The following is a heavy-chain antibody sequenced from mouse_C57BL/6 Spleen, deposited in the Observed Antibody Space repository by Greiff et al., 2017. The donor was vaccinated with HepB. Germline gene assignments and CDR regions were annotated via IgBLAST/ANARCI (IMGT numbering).Heavy chain of an antibody. J-gene: IGHJ4*01. Sequence: VQLQQSGPELVKPGASVKMSCKASGYTFTDYNMHWVKQSHGKSLEWIGYINPNNGGTRYNQKFKGKATLTVNKYSSKAYMELRSLTSGDSAVYYWGRMGGLLEGGAMDYWGQGTSVTVSS. V-gene: IGHV1-22*01. CDR3: GRMGGLLEGGAMDY. D-gene: IGHD2-3*01. CDR2: INPNNGGT. CDR1: GYTFTDYN.